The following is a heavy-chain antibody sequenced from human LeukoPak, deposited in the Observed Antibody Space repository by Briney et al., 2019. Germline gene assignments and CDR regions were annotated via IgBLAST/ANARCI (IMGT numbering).Heavy chain of an antibody. CDR1: GFTFSDYY. J-gene: IGHJ4*02. CDR2: ISSSGSTI. CDR3: ARDHWNDHKGYDY. Sequence: PGGSLRLSCAASGFTFSDYYMSWIRQAPGKGLEWVSYISSSGSTIYYADSVKGRFTISRDNAKNTLYLQMNSLRAEDTAVYYCARDHWNDHKGYDYWGQGTLVTVSS. V-gene: IGHV3-11*04. D-gene: IGHD1-1*01.